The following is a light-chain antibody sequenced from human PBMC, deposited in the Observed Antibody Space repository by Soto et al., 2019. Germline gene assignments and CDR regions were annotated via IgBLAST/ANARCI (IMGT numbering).Light chain of an antibody. CDR1: QSXXXXXXXXX. CDR3: MQATQFPLA. J-gene: IGKJ2*01. V-gene: IGKV2-24*01. CDR2: KIS. Sequence: DIVMTQTPLXSPVTLXXXXXXSCRSSQSXXXXXXXXXLNWLHQRPGQPPRLLIYKISNRFSGVTDRFSGSGAGTDFTLKISRVEAEDVGVYYCMQATQFPLAFGQGTKLEIK.